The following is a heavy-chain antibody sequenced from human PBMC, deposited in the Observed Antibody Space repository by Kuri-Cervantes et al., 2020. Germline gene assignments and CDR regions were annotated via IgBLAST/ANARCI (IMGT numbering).Heavy chain of an antibody. CDR2: ISWNSGSI. Sequence: SLKISCAASGFTFDDYAMHWVRQAPGKGLEWVSGISWNSGSIGYADSVKGRFTISRDNAKNSLYLQMNSLRAEDTALYYCAKDPPSAAAGYWGQGTLVTVSS. CDR3: AKDPPSAAAGY. J-gene: IGHJ4*02. V-gene: IGHV3-9*01. D-gene: IGHD6-13*01. CDR1: GFTFDDYA.